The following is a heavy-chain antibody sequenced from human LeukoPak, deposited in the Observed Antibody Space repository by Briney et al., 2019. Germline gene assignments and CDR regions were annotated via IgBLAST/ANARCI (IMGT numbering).Heavy chain of an antibody. V-gene: IGHV1-2*02. J-gene: IGHJ4*02. D-gene: IGHD6-6*01. CDR2: INPNSGGT. CDR3: ARDLSIAARELDY. Sequence: ASVKVSCKASGYTFTGYYMHWVRQAPGQGLEWMGWINPNSGGTNYAQKFQGRVTMTRDTSISTAYMELSRLRSDDTAVYYCARDLSIAARELDYWGQGTLVTVSS. CDR1: GYTFTGYY.